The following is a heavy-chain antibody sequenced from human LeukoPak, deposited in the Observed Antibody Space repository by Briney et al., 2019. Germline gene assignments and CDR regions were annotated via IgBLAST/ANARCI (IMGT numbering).Heavy chain of an antibody. CDR3: ARQISDYYYYYIDV. V-gene: IGHV4-39*01. J-gene: IGHJ6*03. CDR2: IYYSGTT. Sequence: PSETLSLTCTVSGGSITSSHYYWGWIRQPPGKGLEWIGTIYYSGTTYYNPSPESRVTISEDTSKNQFSLTLRSVTAADTAVYYCARQISDYYYYYIDVWGKGTTVTVSS. D-gene: IGHD3-10*01. CDR1: GGSITSSHYY.